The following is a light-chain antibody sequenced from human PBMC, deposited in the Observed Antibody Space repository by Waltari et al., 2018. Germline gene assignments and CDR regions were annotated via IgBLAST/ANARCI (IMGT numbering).Light chain of an antibody. J-gene: IGKJ4*01. CDR1: QSVLYSSNNKNY. CDR2: WAS. Sequence: DIVMTQSPDSLAVSLGERATINCKSSQSVLYSSNNKNYLAWYQQKPGQPHKLRIYWASTRESGVPDRFSGSGSGTDFTLTISSLQAEDVAVYYCQQYYSTPPTFGGGTKVEIK. V-gene: IGKV4-1*01. CDR3: QQYYSTPPT.